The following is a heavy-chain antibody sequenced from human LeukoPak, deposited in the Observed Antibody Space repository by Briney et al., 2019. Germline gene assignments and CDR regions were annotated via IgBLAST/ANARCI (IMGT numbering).Heavy chain of an antibody. Sequence: PSETLSLTCTVSGGSISSGSYYWSWIRQPAGRGLEWIGRIYTSGSTDYNPSLESRVTISVDTSKNQFSLKLSSVTAADTAVYYCARGRDSSGWRPTDYWGQGTLVTVSS. CDR3: ARGRDSSGWRPTDY. D-gene: IGHD6-19*01. J-gene: IGHJ4*02. CDR1: GGSISSGSYY. CDR2: IYTSGST. V-gene: IGHV4-61*02.